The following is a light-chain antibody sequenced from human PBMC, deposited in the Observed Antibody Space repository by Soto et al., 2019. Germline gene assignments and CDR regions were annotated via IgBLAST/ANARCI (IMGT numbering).Light chain of an antibody. Sequence: EIVLTQSPGTLSLSPGERGTLSCRASQRFGSSNLAWYQQKPGQAPRLLIYSTSSRATGIPDRFNGSGSGTDFTLTISRLEPEDFAVYYCQQYGNSPWTFGQGTKVDIK. J-gene: IGKJ1*01. CDR2: STS. V-gene: IGKV3-20*01. CDR1: QRFGSSN. CDR3: QQYGNSPWT.